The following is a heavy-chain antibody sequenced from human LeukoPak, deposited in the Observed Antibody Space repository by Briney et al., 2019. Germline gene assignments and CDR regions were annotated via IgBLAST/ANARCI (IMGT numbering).Heavy chain of an antibody. Sequence: ASVTVSCKASGYTFTGYYMHWVRQAPGQGLEWMGWINPNSGGTNYAQKFQGRVTMTRDTSISTAYMELSRLRSDDTAVYYCARAGVAGNGMDVWGQGTTVTVSS. CDR2: INPNSGGT. CDR1: GYTFTGYY. V-gene: IGHV1-2*02. J-gene: IGHJ6*02. D-gene: IGHD6-19*01. CDR3: ARAGVAGNGMDV.